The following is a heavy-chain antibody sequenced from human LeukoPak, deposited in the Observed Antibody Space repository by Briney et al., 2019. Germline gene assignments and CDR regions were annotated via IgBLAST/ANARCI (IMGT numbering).Heavy chain of an antibody. J-gene: IGHJ5*02. CDR1: GGSFSGNS. CDR3: ARRRSPYSSSSLRWFDP. V-gene: IGHV4-34*01. D-gene: IGHD6-6*01. CDR2: INHSGST. Sequence: SETLSLTCAVYGGSFSGNSWGWFAKPPGKGRDWLGEINHSGSTNYNPSLKSRVAISVDTSKNQFSLKLSSVTAADTAVYYCARRRSPYSSSSLRWFDPWGQGTLVTVSS.